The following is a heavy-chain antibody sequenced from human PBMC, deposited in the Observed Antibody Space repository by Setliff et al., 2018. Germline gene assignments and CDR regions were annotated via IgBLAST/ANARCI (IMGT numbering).Heavy chain of an antibody. CDR3: ARALHCAAGDCYPFGLAFDI. J-gene: IGHJ3*02. CDR1: GGSITSRSYY. Sequence: SETLSLTCSVSGGSITSRSYYWGWIRQSPGKGLEWLGTIYYSGTTYYNSSLRSRVSISTDTSKNEFSLRLSSVTAADTAVYYCARALHCAAGDCYPFGLAFDIWGQGTKVTVSS. CDR2: IYYSGTT. V-gene: IGHV4-39*02. D-gene: IGHD2-21*02.